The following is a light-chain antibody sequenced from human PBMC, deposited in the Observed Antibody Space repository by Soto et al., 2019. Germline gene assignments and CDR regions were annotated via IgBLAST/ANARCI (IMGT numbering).Light chain of an antibody. CDR2: DTD. J-gene: IGLJ1*01. CDR3: FLPYTARLCV. V-gene: IGLV7-46*01. CDR1: TGPVTNGHF. Sequence: QAVVTQEPSLTVSPGGTVTLTCGSSTGPVTNGHFPYWFQQKPGQAPRPLIYDTDNKHSWTPARFSASLLGDKAALTLSGPLLEVGASYHAFLPYTARLCVFGPGTTLPVL.